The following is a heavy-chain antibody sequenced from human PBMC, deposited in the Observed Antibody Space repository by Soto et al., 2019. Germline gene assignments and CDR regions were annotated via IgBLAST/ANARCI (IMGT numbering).Heavy chain of an antibody. J-gene: IGHJ4*02. CDR1: GFTFSSYS. V-gene: IGHV3-21*01. CDR3: AREWWSSSSVLVDY. D-gene: IGHD6-6*01. CDR2: ISSSSSYI. Sequence: GGSLRLSCAASGFTFSSYSMNWVRQAPGKGLEWVSSISSSSSYIYYADSVKGRFTISRDNAKNSLYLQMNRLRAEDTAVYYCAREWWSSSSVLVDYWAQGTLFPSPQ.